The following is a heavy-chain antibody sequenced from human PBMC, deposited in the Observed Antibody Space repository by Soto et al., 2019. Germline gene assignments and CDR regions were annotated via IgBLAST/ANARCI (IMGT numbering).Heavy chain of an antibody. V-gene: IGHV1-18*01. D-gene: IGHD2-15*01. CDR2: ISAYNGNT. J-gene: IGHJ5*02. Sequence: QVQLVQSGAEVKKPGASVKVSCKASGYTFTSYGISWVRQAPGQGLEWMGRISAYNGNTNYAQKLQGRVTMTTDTSTNTAYMELRSLRSEDTAVYYCASVVGALGPWFDPWGQGTLVTVSS. CDR1: GYTFTSYG. CDR3: ASVVGALGPWFDP.